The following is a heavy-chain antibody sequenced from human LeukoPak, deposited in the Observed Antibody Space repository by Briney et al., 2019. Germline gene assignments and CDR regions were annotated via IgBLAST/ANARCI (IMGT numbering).Heavy chain of an antibody. CDR1: GDSMENYY. Sequence: SETLSLTCTVSGDSMENYYWNWLRQPAGKGLEWIGRIRSDGTTYANPSLESAVTMSVDTSNYHISLRLSSATAADTAVYYCARSTGFYTTYYMDVWGKGTTVTVSS. V-gene: IGHV4-4*07. CDR2: IRSDGTT. CDR3: ARSTGFYTTYYMDV. J-gene: IGHJ6*03. D-gene: IGHD3-22*01.